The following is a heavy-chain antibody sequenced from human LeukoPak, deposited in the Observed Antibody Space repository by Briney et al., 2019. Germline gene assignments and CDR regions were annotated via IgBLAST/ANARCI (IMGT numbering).Heavy chain of an antibody. D-gene: IGHD4-23*01. V-gene: IGHV3-15*01. CDR1: GFTFSNAW. Sequence: GGSLRLSCAASGFTFSNAWMNWVRQAPGKGLEWVGRIKTKTDSGTPDYAAPVKGRFTISRDDSKNTLYLQMNSLKTEDTAVYYCATGILTTVAGRVDHWGQGTLVTVSS. CDR3: ATGILTTVAGRVDH. J-gene: IGHJ4*02. CDR2: IKTKTDSGTP.